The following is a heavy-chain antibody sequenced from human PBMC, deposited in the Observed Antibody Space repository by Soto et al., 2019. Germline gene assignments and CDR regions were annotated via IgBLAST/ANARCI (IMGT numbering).Heavy chain of an antibody. D-gene: IGHD6-19*01. CDR3: ARGPPRQWLVR. J-gene: IGHJ4*02. CDR2: INHSGST. Sequence: SETLSLTCAVYGGSFSGYYWSWIRQPPGKGLEWIGEINHSGSTNYNPSLKSRVTISVDTSKNQFSLKLSSVTAADTAVYYCARGPPRQWLVRWGQGTLVTVSS. V-gene: IGHV4-34*01. CDR1: GGSFSGYY.